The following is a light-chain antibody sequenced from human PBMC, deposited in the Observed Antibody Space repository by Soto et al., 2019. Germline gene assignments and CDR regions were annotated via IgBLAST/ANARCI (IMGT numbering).Light chain of an antibody. CDR3: SSYTSSSSVV. Sequence: QSVLTQPASVSGSPGQSITISCTGTRSDVGGYNYVSWYQQHPGKAPKLMIYEVSNRPSGISNRFSGSKSGNTASLTISGLQAEDEADYYCSSYTSSSSVVFGGGTKLTVL. CDR1: RSDVGGYNY. J-gene: IGLJ2*01. CDR2: EVS. V-gene: IGLV2-14*01.